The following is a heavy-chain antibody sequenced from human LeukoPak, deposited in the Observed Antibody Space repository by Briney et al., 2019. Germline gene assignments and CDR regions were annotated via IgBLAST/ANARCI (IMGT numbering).Heavy chain of an antibody. Sequence: GGSLRLSCAASGFTFSSHVMSWARQAPGKGVEWVSTISGGGDSTYYADPVKGRFSISRDNSKNTLYLQMNSLRAEDTAVYYCAKREYYYGSGSSYYFDSWGQGTLVTVSS. CDR3: AKREYYYGSGSSYYFDS. D-gene: IGHD3-10*01. CDR1: GFTFSSHV. V-gene: IGHV3-23*01. J-gene: IGHJ4*02. CDR2: ISGGGDST.